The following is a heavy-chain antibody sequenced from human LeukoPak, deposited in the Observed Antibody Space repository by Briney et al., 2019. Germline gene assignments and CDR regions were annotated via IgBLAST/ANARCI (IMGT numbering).Heavy chain of an antibody. CDR3: ASDLRMDYVYTSEGDY. CDR2: ISSSSSYI. D-gene: IGHD3-16*01. J-gene: IGHJ4*02. Sequence: GGSLRLSCAASRFTFRSYSMNWVRQAPGKGLEWVSSISSSSSYIYYADSVKGRFTISRDNAKNSLYLQMNSLRAEDTAVYYCASDLRMDYVYTSEGDYWGQGTLVTVSS. CDR1: RFTFRSYS. V-gene: IGHV3-21*01.